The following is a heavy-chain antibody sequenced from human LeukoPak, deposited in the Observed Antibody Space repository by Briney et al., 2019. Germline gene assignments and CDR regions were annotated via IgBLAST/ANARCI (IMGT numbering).Heavy chain of an antibody. J-gene: IGHJ4*02. Sequence: PGGSLRLSCAASGFTVSSNYMSWVRQAPGKGLEWVSVIYSGGSTYYADSVKGRFTISRDNSKNTLYLQMNSLRAEDTAVYYCARDGGYYYDSSGYYYGNYWGQGTLVTVSS. CDR3: ARDGGYYYDSSGYYYGNY. CDR2: IYSGGST. D-gene: IGHD3-22*01. CDR1: GFTVSSNY. V-gene: IGHV3-66*01.